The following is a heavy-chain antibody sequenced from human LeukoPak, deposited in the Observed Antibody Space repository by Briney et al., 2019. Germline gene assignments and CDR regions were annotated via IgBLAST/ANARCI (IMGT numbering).Heavy chain of an antibody. Sequence: GASVKVSCKASGYTFTGYYMHWVRQAPGQGLEWMGWINPNSGGTNYAQKFQGRVTMTRDTSISTAYMELSRLLSGDTAVYYCARGKTMVYCGGDCYRFDNWGQGTLVTVSS. V-gene: IGHV1-2*02. CDR1: GYTFTGYY. CDR2: INPNSGGT. D-gene: IGHD2-21*02. CDR3: ARGKTMVYCGGDCYRFDN. J-gene: IGHJ4*02.